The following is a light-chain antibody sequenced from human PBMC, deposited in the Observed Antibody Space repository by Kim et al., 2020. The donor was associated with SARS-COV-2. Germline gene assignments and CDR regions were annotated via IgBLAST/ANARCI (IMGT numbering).Light chain of an antibody. V-gene: IGLV4-69*01. CDR1: SGHSSYA. J-gene: IGLJ3*02. CDR2: LNSDGSH. CDR3: QTWGTGIRV. Sequence: QPVLTQSPSASASLGASVKLTCTLSSGHSSYAIAWRQQQPEKGPRFLMKLNSDGSHTKGDGIPDRFSGSSSGAERYLTISSLQSEDEADYYCQTWGTGIRVFGRGTQLTVL.